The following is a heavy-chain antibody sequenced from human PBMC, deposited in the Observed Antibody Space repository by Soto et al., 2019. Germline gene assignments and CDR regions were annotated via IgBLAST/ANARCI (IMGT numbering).Heavy chain of an antibody. Sequence: GGSLRLSCAASGVTFISYGMHWVRQAPGKGLEWVAVIWYDGSNKYYADSVKGRFTISRDNSKNTLYLQMNSLRAEDTAVYYCARGGYYDSSGYPNPTAFDYWGQGTLVTVSS. D-gene: IGHD3-22*01. CDR2: IWYDGSNK. V-gene: IGHV3-33*01. CDR1: GVTFISYG. CDR3: ARGGYYDSSGYPNPTAFDY. J-gene: IGHJ4*02.